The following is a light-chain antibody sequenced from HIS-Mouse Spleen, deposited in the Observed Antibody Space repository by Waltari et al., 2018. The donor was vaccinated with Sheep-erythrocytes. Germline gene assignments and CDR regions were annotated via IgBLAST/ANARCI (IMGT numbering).Light chain of an antibody. J-gene: IGLJ1*01. CDR1: NIGSKS. CDR2: DDS. Sequence: SYVLTQPPSVSVAPGKTARITCGGNNIGSKSVHWYQQKPGQAPVLVVYDDSDRPSGIDERFSGSNSGNTATLTISRVEAGDEADYYCQVWDSSSDHYVFGTGTKVTVL. CDR3: QVWDSSSDHYV. V-gene: IGLV3-21*03.